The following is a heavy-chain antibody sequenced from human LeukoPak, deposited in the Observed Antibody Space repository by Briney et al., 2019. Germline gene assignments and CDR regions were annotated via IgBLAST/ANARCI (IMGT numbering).Heavy chain of an antibody. J-gene: IGHJ6*02. CDR2: ISYDGSNK. CDR1: GFTFSSYA. D-gene: IGHD2-8*01. V-gene: IGHV3-30-3*01. CDR3: ATMDVVLMVYATHYGMDV. Sequence: QPGGSLRLSCAASGFTFSSYAMHWVRQAPGKGLEWVAVISYDGSNKYYADSVKGRFTISRDNSKNTLYLQMNSLRAEDTAVYYCATMDVVLMVYATHYGMDVWGQGTTVTVS.